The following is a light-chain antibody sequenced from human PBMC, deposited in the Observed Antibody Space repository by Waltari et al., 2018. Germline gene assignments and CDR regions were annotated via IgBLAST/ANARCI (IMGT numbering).Light chain of an antibody. CDR3: QQRSNWWT. J-gene: IGKJ1*01. CDR2: DAS. V-gene: IGKV3-11*01. CDR1: QSVSSY. Sequence: EIVLTQSPATLSLSPGERATLSCRASQSVSSYLAWYQQKPGQAPRLLIYDASNRATGIPARFSGSGSGTDFTLTISSLEPEDFAVYYXQQRSNWWTFGQGTKVEIK.